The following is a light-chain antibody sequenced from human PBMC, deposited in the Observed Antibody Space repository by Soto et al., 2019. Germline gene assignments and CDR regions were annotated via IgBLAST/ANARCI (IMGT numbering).Light chain of an antibody. J-gene: IGKJ1*01. V-gene: IGKV3-20*01. CDR3: QQYGSSPT. CDR2: GAS. Sequence: EIVLTQSPGTLSLSPGERATLSCRASQSVISNYLAWYQQKPGLAPRLLIYGASSRATGIPDRFSGSGSVTDFTLTISRLETEDFAVYYCQQYGSSPTFGQGTKVEIK. CDR1: QSVISNY.